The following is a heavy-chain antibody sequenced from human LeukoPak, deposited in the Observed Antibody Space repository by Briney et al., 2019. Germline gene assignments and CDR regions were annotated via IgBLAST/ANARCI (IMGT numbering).Heavy chain of an antibody. D-gene: IGHD2-2*02. V-gene: IGHV4-31*03. Sequence: SETLSLTCTVSGGSISSGGYYWSWIRQHPGKGLEWIGYIYYSGSTYYNPSLKSRVTISVDTSKNQFSLKLSSVTAADTAVYYCAREGYCSSTSCYKAEGAFDIWGQGTMVTVSS. J-gene: IGHJ3*02. CDR3: AREGYCSSTSCYKAEGAFDI. CDR2: IYYSGST. CDR1: GGSISSGGYY.